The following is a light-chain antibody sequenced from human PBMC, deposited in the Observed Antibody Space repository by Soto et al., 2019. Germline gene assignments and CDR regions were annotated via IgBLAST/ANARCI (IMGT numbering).Light chain of an antibody. V-gene: IGKV3-15*01. CDR3: QQDSNWPPIT. J-gene: IGKJ5*01. Sequence: ETVMTQSPATLSVSPGERATLSCRASQSVDSHLAWYRQKPGQAPRLLIYGASTRATGIPASFSGSGSGTEFTLTISSLQSEDFAVYYCQQDSNWPPITFGQGTRLEVK. CDR1: QSVDSH. CDR2: GAS.